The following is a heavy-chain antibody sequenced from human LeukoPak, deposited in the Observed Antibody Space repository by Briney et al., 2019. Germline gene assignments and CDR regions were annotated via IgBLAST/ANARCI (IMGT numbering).Heavy chain of an antibody. Sequence: SETLSLTCTVSGGSISSGSYYWSWIRQPAGKGLEWIGRIYTSVSTNYNPSLKSRVTISVDTSKNQFSLKLSSVTAADTAVYYCARGNAVKDRSFDYWGQGTLVTVSS. CDR1: GGSISSGSYY. D-gene: IGHD4-23*01. V-gene: IGHV4-61*02. J-gene: IGHJ4*02. CDR3: ARGNAVKDRSFDY. CDR2: IYTSVST.